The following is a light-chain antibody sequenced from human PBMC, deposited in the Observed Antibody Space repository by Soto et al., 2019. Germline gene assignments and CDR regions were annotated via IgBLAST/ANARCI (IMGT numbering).Light chain of an antibody. CDR3: QQLNTYPLT. J-gene: IGKJ4*01. Sequence: EIQVSQSPSALSASIGDRATITCRASQSISNWLAWYQQKPGKAPKLLIYLASSLESGVPSRFSGSGSGTEFTLTIISLQPEDFATYCCQQLNTYPLTFGGGTKVDIK. CDR2: LAS. CDR1: QSISNW. V-gene: IGKV1-5*03.